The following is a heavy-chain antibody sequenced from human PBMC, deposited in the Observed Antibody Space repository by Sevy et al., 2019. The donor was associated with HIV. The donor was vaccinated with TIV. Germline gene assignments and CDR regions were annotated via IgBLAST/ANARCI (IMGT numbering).Heavy chain of an antibody. CDR3: ASVTFGGVIVTQIFDY. D-gene: IGHD3-16*02. Sequence: SETLSLTCAVYGGSFSGYYWSWIRQPPGKGLEWIGEINHSGSTNYNPSLKSRVTISVYTSKNQFSLKLSSVTAADTAVYYCASVTFGGVIVTQIFDYWGQGTLVTVSS. CDR2: INHSGST. CDR1: GGSFSGYY. V-gene: IGHV4-34*01. J-gene: IGHJ4*02.